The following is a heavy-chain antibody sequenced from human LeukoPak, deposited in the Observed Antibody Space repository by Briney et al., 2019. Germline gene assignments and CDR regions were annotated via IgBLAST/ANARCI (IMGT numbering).Heavy chain of an antibody. J-gene: IGHJ5*02. Sequence: GGSLRLSCAASGFTFSSYSMKWVRQAPGKGLEWVSSISSSSSYIYYADSVKGRFTISRDNAKNSLYLQMNSLRAEDTAVYYCARDPLGYYDSSGYYSPWGQGTLVTVSS. CDR2: ISSSSSYI. D-gene: IGHD3-22*01. CDR3: ARDPLGYYDSSGYYSP. V-gene: IGHV3-21*01. CDR1: GFTFSSYS.